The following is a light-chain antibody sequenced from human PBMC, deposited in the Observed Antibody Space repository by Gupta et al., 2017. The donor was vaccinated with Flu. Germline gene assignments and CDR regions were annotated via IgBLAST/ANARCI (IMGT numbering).Light chain of an antibody. V-gene: IGKV3-20*01. CDR2: GAS. CDR3: QQERNSPIA. Sequence: ETVLTQSPGTLSLSPGERSTLSCRASQSVGSNYLAWYQQKPGQAPRLLIYGASSRANGIPDRFSGSGSGTEFTLTISRREPEDFAVYYCQQERNSPIAFGGGTKVDIK. J-gene: IGKJ4*01. CDR1: QSVGSNY.